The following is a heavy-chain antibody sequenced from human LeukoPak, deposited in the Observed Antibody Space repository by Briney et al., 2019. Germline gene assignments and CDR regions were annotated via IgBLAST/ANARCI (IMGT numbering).Heavy chain of an antibody. CDR2: IDGDGSGA. V-gene: IGHV3-74*01. D-gene: IGHD3-9*01. CDR1: GFIFSSYR. CDR3: ATDLYVVYYDILIGSPNALDV. Sequence: GGSLRLSCAASGFIFSSYRLHWVRQAPGKGPVWVSHIDGDGSGADYADSVRGRFTISRDNAKKTLYLQMNSLRAEDTAVYYCATDLYVVYYDILIGSPNALDVWGQGTMVTVSS. J-gene: IGHJ3*01.